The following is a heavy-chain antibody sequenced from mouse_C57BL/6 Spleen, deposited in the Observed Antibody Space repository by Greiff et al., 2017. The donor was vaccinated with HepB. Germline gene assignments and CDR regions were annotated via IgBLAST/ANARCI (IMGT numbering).Heavy chain of an antibody. CDR3: TSRKRYFDY. V-gene: IGHV14-4*01. CDR1: GFNIKDDY. J-gene: IGHJ2*01. CDR2: IDPENGDT. Sequence: VQLQQSGAELVRPGASVKLSCTASGFNIKDDYMHWVKQRPEQGLEWIGWIDPENGDTEYASKFQGKATITADTSSNTAYLQLSSLTSEDTAVYYCTSRKRYFDYWGQGTTLTVSS.